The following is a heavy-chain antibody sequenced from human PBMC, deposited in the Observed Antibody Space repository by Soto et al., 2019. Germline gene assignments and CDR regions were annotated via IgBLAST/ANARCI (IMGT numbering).Heavy chain of an antibody. CDR2: INPNSGGT. J-gene: IGHJ5*02. CDR3: ARGWMSTCSSTSCVEGKNWFDP. V-gene: IGHV1-2*04. CDR1: GYTFTGYY. Sequence: ASVKVSCKASGYTFTGYYMHWVRQAPGQGLEWMGWINPNSGGTNYAQKFQGWVTMTRDTSISTAYMELSRLRSDDTAVYYCARGWMSTCSSTSCVEGKNWFDPWGQGTLVTVSS. D-gene: IGHD2-2*01.